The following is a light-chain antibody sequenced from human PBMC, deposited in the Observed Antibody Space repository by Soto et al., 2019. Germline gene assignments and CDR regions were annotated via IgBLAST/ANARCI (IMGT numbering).Light chain of an antibody. CDR3: SSHTSGSTRV. J-gene: IGLJ1*01. CDR2: EVT. V-gene: IGLV2-14*01. Sequence: QCVLTQPASVSGSPGQSIAISSTGTSSDVGGYDYVSWYQQQPDKAPKLMIYEVTKRPSGVSNCFSGSKSGNTASLTISGLQSEDEADYYCSSHTSGSTRVFGTGTKVTVL. CDR1: SSDVGGYDY.